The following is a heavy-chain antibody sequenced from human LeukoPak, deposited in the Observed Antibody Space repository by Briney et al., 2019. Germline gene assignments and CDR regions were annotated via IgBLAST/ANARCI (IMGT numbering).Heavy chain of an antibody. J-gene: IGHJ4*02. CDR1: GFTFSSYA. V-gene: IGHV3-30-3*01. CDR3: ARGGYYGSGSYEGYFDY. Sequence: PAGRSLRLSCAASGFTFSSYAMHWVRQAPGKGLEWVAVISYDGSNKYYADPVKGRFTISRDNSKNTLYLQMNSLRAEDTAVYYCARGGYYGSGSYEGYFDYWGQGTLVTVSS. D-gene: IGHD3-10*01. CDR2: ISYDGSNK.